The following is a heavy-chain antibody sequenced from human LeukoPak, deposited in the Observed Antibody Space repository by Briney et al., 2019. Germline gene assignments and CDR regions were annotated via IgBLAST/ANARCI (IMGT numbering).Heavy chain of an antibody. CDR2: FTSKTDGGTT. CDR3: TTAQFFNSSGSLAY. D-gene: IGHD3-22*01. J-gene: IGHJ4*02. V-gene: IGHV3-15*01. CDR1: GLTFNKAR. Sequence: PGGSLRLSCAASGLTFNKARMNWVRQGPGQGLEWVGRFTSKTDGGTTDYAAPVRGRFTISRDDSRDTLYLQMNSLKTEDTAVYYCTTAQFFNSSGSLAYWGQGTLVTVSS.